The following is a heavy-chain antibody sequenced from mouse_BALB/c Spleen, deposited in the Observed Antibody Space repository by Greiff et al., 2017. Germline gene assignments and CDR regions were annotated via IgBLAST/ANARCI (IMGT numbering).Heavy chain of an antibody. J-gene: IGHJ4*01. CDR3: ARRGDFLYAMDY. Sequence: EVKLMESGGGLVQPGGSRKLSCAASGFTFSSFGMHWVRQAPEKGLEWVAYISSGSSTIYYADTVKGRFTISRDNPKNTLFLQMTSLRSEDTAMYYCARRGDFLYAMDYWGQGTSVTVSS. V-gene: IGHV5-17*02. CDR1: GFTFSSFG. CDR2: ISSGSSTI.